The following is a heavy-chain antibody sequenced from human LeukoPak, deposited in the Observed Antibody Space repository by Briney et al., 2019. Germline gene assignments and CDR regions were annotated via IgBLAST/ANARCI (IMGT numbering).Heavy chain of an antibody. D-gene: IGHD6-19*01. J-gene: IGHJ4*02. Sequence: PGGSRRLSCAASGFTFNHYAMSWVRQAPGKGLEWVSGMIELGHTFHADSVKGRFTISRDNSKNTVFLQMNSLSGDDTAEYFCARDHGSQHSGAWYVFDYWGRGTLVTVSS. V-gene: IGHV3-23*01. CDR2: MIELGHT. CDR1: GFTFNHYA. CDR3: ARDHGSQHSGAWYVFDY.